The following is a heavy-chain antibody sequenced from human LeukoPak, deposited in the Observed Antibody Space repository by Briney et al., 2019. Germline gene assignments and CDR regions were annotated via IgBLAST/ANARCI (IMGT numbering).Heavy chain of an antibody. V-gene: IGHV1-69*02. CDR1: GGTFSSYT. CDR3: ARAFKYSMSGYYLDY. D-gene: IGHD2-21*01. Sequence: GASVKVSCKASGGTFSSYTISWVRQAPGQGLEWMGRIIPILGIANYAQKFQGRVTITADKSTSTAYMELSSLRSEDTAVYYCARAFKYSMSGYYLDYWGQGTLVTVSS. CDR2: IIPILGIA. J-gene: IGHJ4*02.